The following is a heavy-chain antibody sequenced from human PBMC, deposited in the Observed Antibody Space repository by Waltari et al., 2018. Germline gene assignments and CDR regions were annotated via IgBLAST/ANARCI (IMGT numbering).Heavy chain of an antibody. CDR3: VRDLARGPHSRTMY. Sequence: QVQLVQSGAEVKKPGASVTVSCKASGYTFTPYHLHWVRQTPGQGLEWMGRLHPNRGRADYAQHFEGRVTLTRDTSLSTAYMELSGLRSDDTAVYYCVRDLARGPHSRTMYWGQGTLVTVSS. V-gene: IGHV1-2*06. D-gene: IGHD3-16*01. CDR1: GYTFTPYH. CDR2: LHPNRGRA. J-gene: IGHJ4*02.